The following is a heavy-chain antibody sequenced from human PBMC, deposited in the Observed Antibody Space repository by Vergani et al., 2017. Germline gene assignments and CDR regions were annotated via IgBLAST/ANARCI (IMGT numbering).Heavy chain of an antibody. V-gene: IGHV3-7*04. D-gene: IGHD3-16*01. Sequence: VESGGTLVQPGGSLRLSCAVSGFTFSDYWMAWVRQAPGKGLEWVANIDRDGSETIYLDSLKGRFTISRDNAKKAVFLQMNNLRHEDTALYFCVKDNDDDAGGPFDLWGRGTLVTVSS. CDR3: VKDNDDDAGGPFDL. CDR1: GFTFSDYW. CDR2: IDRDGSET. J-gene: IGHJ2*01.